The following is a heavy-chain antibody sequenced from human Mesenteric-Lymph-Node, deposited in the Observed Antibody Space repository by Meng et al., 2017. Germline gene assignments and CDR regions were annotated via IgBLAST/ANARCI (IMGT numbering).Heavy chain of an antibody. CDR1: GFTFSSHP. Sequence: GESLKISCAASGFTFSSHPTHWVRQAPGKGLESVSAISGDGSKTYYADSVKGRFTISRDNSKNTLYLQMGSLRTEDTAVYYCAREDASGEGAFDMWCQGTMVTVSS. CDR3: AREDASGEGAFDM. V-gene: IGHV3-64*02. D-gene: IGHD3-10*01. J-gene: IGHJ3*02. CDR2: ISGDGSKT.